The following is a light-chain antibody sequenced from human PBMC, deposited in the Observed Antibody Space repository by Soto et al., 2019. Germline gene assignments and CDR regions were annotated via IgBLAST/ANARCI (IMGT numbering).Light chain of an antibody. V-gene: IGKV1-39*01. Sequence: DIQMTQSPASLSASVGDRVTITCRASQSISTYLIWYQQKPGKAPKLLIYATSSLQSGVPSRFSGSGSGTDFTLTISSLQPEDFATYYCQQYYSYPLTFGGGTKVDIK. CDR2: ATS. J-gene: IGKJ4*01. CDR1: QSISTY. CDR3: QQYYSYPLT.